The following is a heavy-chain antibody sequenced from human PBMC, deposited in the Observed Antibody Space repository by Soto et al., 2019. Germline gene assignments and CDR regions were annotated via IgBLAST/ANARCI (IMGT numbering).Heavy chain of an antibody. J-gene: IGHJ6*02. V-gene: IGHV5-51*01. CDR3: ARLGAARPNYYGMDV. Sequence: GESLKISCKGSGYSFTSYWIGWVRQMPGKGLEWMGIIYPGDSDTRYSPSFQGQVTISADKSISTAYLQWSSLKASDTAMYYCARLGAARPNYYGMDVWGQGTTVTVSS. CDR1: GYSFTSYW. D-gene: IGHD6-6*01. CDR2: IYPGDSDT.